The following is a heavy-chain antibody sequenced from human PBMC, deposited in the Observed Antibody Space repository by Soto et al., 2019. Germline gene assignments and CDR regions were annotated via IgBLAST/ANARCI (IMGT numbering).Heavy chain of an antibody. Sequence: PGGSLRLSCAASGFTFSYAWTNWVRQAPGKGLEWVGRIKSKTNGGTADYAAPVKGRFTISRDDSKNTLYLQMSSLNTEDTAVYYCTTAFPVITTDAFDVWGQGTMVTVSS. J-gene: IGHJ3*01. V-gene: IGHV3-15*07. D-gene: IGHD3-22*01. CDR2: IKSKTNGGTA. CDR3: TTAFPVITTDAFDV. CDR1: GFTFSYAW.